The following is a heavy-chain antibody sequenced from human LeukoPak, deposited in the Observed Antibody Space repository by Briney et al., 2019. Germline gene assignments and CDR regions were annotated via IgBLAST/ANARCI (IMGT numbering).Heavy chain of an antibody. J-gene: IGHJ5*02. CDR2: IYTSGST. D-gene: IGHD2-2*01. CDR1: GGSISSYY. V-gene: IGHV4-4*07. Sequence: SETLSLTCTVSGGSISSYYWSWIRQPAGKGLEWIGRIYTSGSTNYNPSLKSRVTMSVDTSKNQFSLKLSSVTAADTAVYYCARDLSPIVVVPYNWFDPWGQGTLVTVSS. CDR3: ARDLSPIVVVPYNWFDP.